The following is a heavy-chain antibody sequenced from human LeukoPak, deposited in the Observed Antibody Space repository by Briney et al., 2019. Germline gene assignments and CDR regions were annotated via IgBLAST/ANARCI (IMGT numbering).Heavy chain of an antibody. V-gene: IGHV1-2*02. D-gene: IGHD3-9*01. CDR3: ASDILRYFDWSTDY. CDR1: GYTFTGYY. Sequence: ASVKVSCKASGYTFTGYYMHWVRQAPGQGLEWMGWINPNSGGTNYAQKFQGRVTMTRDTSISTAYMELSRLRSEDTAVYYCASDILRYFDWSTDYWGQGTLVTVSS. CDR2: INPNSGGT. J-gene: IGHJ4*02.